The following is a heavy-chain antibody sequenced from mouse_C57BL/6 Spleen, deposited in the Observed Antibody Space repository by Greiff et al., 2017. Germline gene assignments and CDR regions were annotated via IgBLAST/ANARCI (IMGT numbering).Heavy chain of an antibody. Sequence: VQLQQSGPELVKPGASVKIPCKASGYTFTDYNMDWVKQSHGKSLEWIGDINPNNGGTIYNQKFKGKATLTVDKSSSTAYMELRSLTSEDTAVYYCARGSSSYGAYAMDYWGQGTSVTVSS. D-gene: IGHD1-1*01. CDR1: GYTFTDYN. J-gene: IGHJ4*01. V-gene: IGHV1-18*01. CDR3: ARGSSSYGAYAMDY. CDR2: INPNNGGT.